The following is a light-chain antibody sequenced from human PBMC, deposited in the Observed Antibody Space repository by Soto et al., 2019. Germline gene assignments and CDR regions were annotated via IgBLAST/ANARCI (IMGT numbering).Light chain of an antibody. Sequence: EIVLTQSPGTLSLSPGERATLSCRASQTISNTYLAWYRQKPGQAPRLLMYAASSRANGVPDRFSGSGSGTDFTLTISRIEPEDFAVYYCQEASRSTITFGPGARLDIK. CDR1: QTISNTY. CDR2: AAS. CDR3: QEASRSTIT. J-gene: IGKJ5*01. V-gene: IGKV3-20*01.